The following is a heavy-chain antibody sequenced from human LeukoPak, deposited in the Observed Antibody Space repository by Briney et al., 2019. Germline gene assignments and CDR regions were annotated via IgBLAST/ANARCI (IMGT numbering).Heavy chain of an antibody. CDR3: ARDGPASQSDY. Sequence: GGSLRLSCAASGFTFSSYWMSWVRQAPGKGLEWVANIKQDGSEKYYVDSVKGRFTISRDNAKNSLYLQMNNLRAEDTAVHYCARDGPASQSDYWGQGTLVTVSS. CDR2: IKQDGSEK. V-gene: IGHV3-7*01. CDR1: GFTFSSYW. D-gene: IGHD6-25*01. J-gene: IGHJ4*02.